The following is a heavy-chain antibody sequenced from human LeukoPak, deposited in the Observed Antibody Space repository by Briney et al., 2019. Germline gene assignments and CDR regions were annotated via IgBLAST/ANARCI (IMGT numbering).Heavy chain of an antibody. D-gene: IGHD3-9*01. CDR3: AKDLYDILTGYSPTFDY. J-gene: IGHJ4*02. V-gene: IGHV3-7*03. CDR2: IKPDGSEK. Sequence: GGSLGLSCAASGFSFSSYWMAWVRQAPGKGLEWVANIKPDGSEKKYGDSVKGRFTISRDNAKNSVYLQMNSLRAEDTALYYCAKDLYDILTGYSPTFDYWGQGTLVTVSS. CDR1: GFSFSSYW.